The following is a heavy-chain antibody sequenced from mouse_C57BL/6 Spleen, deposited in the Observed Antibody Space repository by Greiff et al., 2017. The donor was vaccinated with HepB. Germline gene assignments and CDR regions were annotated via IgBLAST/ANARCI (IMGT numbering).Heavy chain of an antibody. CDR1: GYTFTDYN. V-gene: IGHV1-18*01. CDR3: ARGIRLPYYAMDD. Sequence: VQLQQSGPELVKPGASVKIPCKASGYTFTDYNMDWVQQSHGKSLEWIGDINPNNGGTIYNQKFKGKATLTVDKSSSTADMELRSLTSEDTAVYYWARGIRLPYYAMDDWGKGTSVTVSS. CDR2: INPNNGGT. J-gene: IGHJ4*01. D-gene: IGHD3-2*02.